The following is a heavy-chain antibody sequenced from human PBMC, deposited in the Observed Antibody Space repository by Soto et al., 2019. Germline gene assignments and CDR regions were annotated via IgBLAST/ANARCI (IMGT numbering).Heavy chain of an antibody. CDR1: GDSVSSNSAA. J-gene: IGHJ4*02. Sequence: SQTLSLTCAISGDSVSSNSAAWNWIRQSPSRGLEWLGRTYYRSKWYNDYAVSVKSRITVNPDTSKNQFSLQLNSVTPEDTAVYYCARGRDIVVVPAAIGFVYFDYWGQGTLVTVSS. D-gene: IGHD2-2*01. CDR3: ARGRDIVVVPAAIGFVYFDY. V-gene: IGHV6-1*01. CDR2: TYYRSKWYN.